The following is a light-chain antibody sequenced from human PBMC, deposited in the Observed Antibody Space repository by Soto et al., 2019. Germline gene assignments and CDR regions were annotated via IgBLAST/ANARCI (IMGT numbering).Light chain of an antibody. CDR2: DAS. J-gene: IGKJ2*01. Sequence: EIVMTQSPATLSVSPGERATLSCRASQSVSRNLAWYQQKPGQPPRLLIYDASTRATGVPARFAGSGSGTEFTLTISGLQSEDFAVYYCQQYGDWPPDTFGQGTKVEI. CDR1: QSVSRN. CDR3: QQYGDWPPDT. V-gene: IGKV3-15*01.